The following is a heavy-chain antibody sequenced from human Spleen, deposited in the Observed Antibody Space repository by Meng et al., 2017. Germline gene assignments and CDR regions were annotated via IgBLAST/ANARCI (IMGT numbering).Heavy chain of an antibody. CDR1: GGSISSGGYY. J-gene: IGHJ4*02. D-gene: IGHD2-15*01. V-gene: IGHV4-31*03. CDR3: ARTYCSGGSCHEVFDY. CDR2: IYYSGST. Sequence: GQRQGSGPGSLTPSQTLSLTCTVSGGSISSGGYYWSWIRQHPGKGLEWIGYIYYSGSTYYNPSLKSRVTISVDTSKNQFSLKLSSVTAADTAVYYCARTYCSGGSCHEVFDYWGQGTLVTVSS.